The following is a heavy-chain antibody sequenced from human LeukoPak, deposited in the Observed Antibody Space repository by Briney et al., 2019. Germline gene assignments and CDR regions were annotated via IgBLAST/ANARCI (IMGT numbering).Heavy chain of an antibody. CDR3: AREGPVAVAGPSIDY. V-gene: IGHV4-61*02. CDR2: IYTSGST. CDR1: GGSISSGSYY. D-gene: IGHD6-19*01. J-gene: IGHJ4*02. Sequence: PSETLSLTCTVSGGSISSGSYYWSWTRQPAGKGLEWIGRIYTSGSTNYNPSLKSRVTISVDTSKNQFSLKLSSVTAADTAVYYCAREGPVAVAGPSIDYWGQGTLVTVSS.